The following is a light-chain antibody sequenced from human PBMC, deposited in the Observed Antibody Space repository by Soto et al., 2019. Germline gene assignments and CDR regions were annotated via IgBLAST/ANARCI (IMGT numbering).Light chain of an antibody. Sequence: QSVLTQPASVSGSPGQSITISCTGTSSDVCGYKYVSWYQQHPDKAPKLIIYDVTNRPSGISNRFSGSKSGNTASLTISGLQAEDEADYYCSSYTSSSSYVFGTGTKVTVL. J-gene: IGLJ1*01. V-gene: IGLV2-14*01. CDR2: DVT. CDR1: SSDVCGYKY. CDR3: SSYTSSSSYV.